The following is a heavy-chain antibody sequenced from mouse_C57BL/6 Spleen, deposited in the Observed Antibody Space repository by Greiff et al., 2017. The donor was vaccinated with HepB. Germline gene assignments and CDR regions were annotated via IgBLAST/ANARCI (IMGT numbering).Heavy chain of an antibody. V-gene: IGHV1-15*01. CDR3: TRSTVVGYSFDY. CDR2: IDPETGGT. CDR1: GYTFTDYE. J-gene: IGHJ2*01. D-gene: IGHD1-1*01. Sequence: VQLQQSGAELVRPGASVTLSCKASGYTFTDYEMHWVKQTPVHGLEWIGAIDPETGGTAYNQKFKGKAILTADKSSSTAYMELRSLTSEDSAVYYCTRSTVVGYSFDYWGQGTTLTVSS.